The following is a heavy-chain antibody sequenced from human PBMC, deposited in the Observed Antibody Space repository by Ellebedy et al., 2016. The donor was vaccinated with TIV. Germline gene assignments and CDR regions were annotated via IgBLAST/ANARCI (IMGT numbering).Heavy chain of an antibody. V-gene: IGHV1-24*01. D-gene: IGHD3-22*01. CDR3: ATGFYYDRSVDGMDV. CDR1: GYTLSELS. J-gene: IGHJ6*02. CDR2: FDPEDGER. Sequence: AASVKVSCKVSGYTLSELSIHWVRQAPGKGLEWMGRFDPEDGERVYAQTFQGRVTMTEDTSTDTAYMELNSLRSEDSAVYYCATGFYYDRSVDGMDVWGQGTTVTVSS.